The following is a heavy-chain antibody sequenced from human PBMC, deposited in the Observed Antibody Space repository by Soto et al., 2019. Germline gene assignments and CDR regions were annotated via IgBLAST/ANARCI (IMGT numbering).Heavy chain of an antibody. Sequence: GASVKVSCKASGYTFTSYGISWVRQAPGQGLEWMGWISPILGIANYAQKFQGRVTITTDKSTSTAYMELSSLRSEDTAVYYCGNTLWPQQDYYYGMDVWGQGTTVTVSS. D-gene: IGHD2-21*01. CDR3: GNTLWPQQDYYYGMDV. CDR1: GYTFTSYG. CDR2: ISPILGIA. J-gene: IGHJ6*02. V-gene: IGHV1-69*10.